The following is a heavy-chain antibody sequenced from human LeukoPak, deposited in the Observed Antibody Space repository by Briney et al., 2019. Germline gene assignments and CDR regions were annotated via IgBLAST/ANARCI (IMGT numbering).Heavy chain of an antibody. CDR1: GGSFSGYY. Sequence: SETLSLTCAVYGGSFSGYYCSWIRQPPGKGLEWIGEINHSGSTNYNPSLKSRVTISVDTSKNQFSLKLSSVTAADTAVYYCARVAGYYGSGSSWGQETLVTVSS. CDR2: INHSGST. CDR3: ARVAGYYGSGSS. J-gene: IGHJ5*02. V-gene: IGHV4-34*01. D-gene: IGHD3-10*01.